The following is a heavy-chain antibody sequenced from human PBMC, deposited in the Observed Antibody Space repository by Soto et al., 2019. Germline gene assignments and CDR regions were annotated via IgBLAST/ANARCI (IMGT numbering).Heavy chain of an antibody. J-gene: IGHJ4*02. Sequence: QVQLVESGGGVVQPGRSLRLSCAASGFTFSSYAMHWVRQAPGKGLEWVAVISYDGSNKYYADSVKGRFTISRDNSKNTLYLQMNSLRAEDTAVYYCASLWFGDTLPIDYWGQGTLVTVSS. CDR3: ASLWFGDTLPIDY. V-gene: IGHV3-30-3*01. CDR1: GFTFSSYA. CDR2: ISYDGSNK. D-gene: IGHD3-10*01.